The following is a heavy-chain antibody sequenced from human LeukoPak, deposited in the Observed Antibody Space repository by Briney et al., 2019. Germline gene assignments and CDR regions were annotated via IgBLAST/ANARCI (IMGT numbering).Heavy chain of an antibody. Sequence: GGSLRLSCAASGFTFSSYAMHWVRQAPGKGLEYVSAISSNGGSTYYANSVKGRFTISRDNSKNTLYLQMGSLRAEDMAVYYCARDDAHYGSSGSFYDAFDVWGQGTMVTVSS. D-gene: IGHD3-22*01. J-gene: IGHJ3*01. V-gene: IGHV3-64*01. CDR3: ARDDAHYGSSGSFYDAFDV. CDR2: ISSNGGST. CDR1: GFTFSSYA.